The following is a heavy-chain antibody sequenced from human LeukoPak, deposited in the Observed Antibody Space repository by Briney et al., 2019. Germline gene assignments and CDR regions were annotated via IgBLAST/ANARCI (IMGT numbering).Heavy chain of an antibody. Sequence: SETLSLTCTVSGGSISSGDYYWSWIRQPPGKGLEWIGYIYYSGSTYYNPSLKSRVTISVDTSKNQFSLKLSSVTAADTAVYYCARDRDGYNYWFDPWGQGTLVTVSS. CDR2: IYYSGST. CDR1: GGSISSGDYY. V-gene: IGHV4-30-4*01. CDR3: ARDRDGYNYWFDP. D-gene: IGHD5-24*01. J-gene: IGHJ5*02.